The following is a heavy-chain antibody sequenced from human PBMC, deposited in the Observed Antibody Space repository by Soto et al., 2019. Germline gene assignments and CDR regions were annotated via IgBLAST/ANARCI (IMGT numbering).Heavy chain of an antibody. J-gene: IGHJ4*02. CDR1: GGSFSGYY. D-gene: IGHD3-10*01. Sequence: SETLSLTCAVYGGSFSGYYWSWIRQPPGKGLEWIGEINHSGSTNYNPSLKSRVTISVDKSKNQFSLKLSSVTAADTAVYYCARVYYGSGDFDYWGQGTLVTVSS. CDR2: INHSGST. V-gene: IGHV4-34*01. CDR3: ARVYYGSGDFDY.